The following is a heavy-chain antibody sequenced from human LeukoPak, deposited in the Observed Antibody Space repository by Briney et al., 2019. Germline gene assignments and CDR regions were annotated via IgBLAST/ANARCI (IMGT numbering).Heavy chain of an antibody. J-gene: IGHJ5*02. Sequence: SETLSLTCTVFGDSISSSSFHWGWIRQPPGKGPEWIASIHYSGTTYYNPSLKGRVAISVDTSKNQFSLKLSSVTAADTAVYYCASYASYSSSSNWFDPWGQGTLVTVSS. CDR2: IHYSGTT. D-gene: IGHD6-6*01. CDR1: GDSISSSSFH. V-gene: IGHV4-39*07. CDR3: ASYASYSSSSNWFDP.